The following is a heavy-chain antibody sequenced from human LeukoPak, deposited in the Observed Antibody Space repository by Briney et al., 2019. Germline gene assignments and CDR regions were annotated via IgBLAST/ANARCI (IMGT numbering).Heavy chain of an antibody. CDR1: GFTFSSHA. Sequence: QSGGSLSLSCAASGFTFSSHAMSWVRQAPGKGLEWVSAISGSGGSTYYADSVKGRFTISRDNSKNTLYLQMNSLRAEDTAVYYCATIGVLWFGELLPSGGYYFDYWGQGTLVTVSS. J-gene: IGHJ4*02. V-gene: IGHV3-23*01. D-gene: IGHD3-10*01. CDR2: ISGSGGST. CDR3: ATIGVLWFGELLPSGGYYFDY.